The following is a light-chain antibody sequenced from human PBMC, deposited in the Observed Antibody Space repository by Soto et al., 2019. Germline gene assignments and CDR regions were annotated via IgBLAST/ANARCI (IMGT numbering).Light chain of an antibody. Sequence: IVMTQSPDSLAVSLGERATISCRSSQSVFHSTTNTNQLAWYQQKPGQPPKVLIYWASTRESGVSDRFSGSGSETDFTLTITSLQAEDAAVYYCQQFYTFPLTFGRGTKVEIK. CDR3: QQFYTFPLT. CDR2: WAS. CDR1: QSVFHSTTNTNQ. J-gene: IGKJ4*02. V-gene: IGKV4-1*01.